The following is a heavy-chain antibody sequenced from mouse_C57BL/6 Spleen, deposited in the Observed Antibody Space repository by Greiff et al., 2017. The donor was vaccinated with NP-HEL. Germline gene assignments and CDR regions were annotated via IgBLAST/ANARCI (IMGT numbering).Heavy chain of an antibody. D-gene: IGHD2-4*01. CDR2: ISSGSSTI. V-gene: IGHV5-17*01. CDR1: GFTFSDYG. Sequence: EVMLVESGGGLVKPGGSLKLSCAASGFTFSDYGMHWVRQAPEKGLEWVAYISSGSSTIYYADTVKGRFTISRDNAKNTLFLQMTSLRSEDTAMYYCAREGGYYDYYYAMDYWGQGTSVTVSS. J-gene: IGHJ4*01. CDR3: AREGGYYDYYYAMDY.